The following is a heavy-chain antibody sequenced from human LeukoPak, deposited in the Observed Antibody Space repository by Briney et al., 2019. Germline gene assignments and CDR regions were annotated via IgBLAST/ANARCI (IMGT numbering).Heavy chain of an antibody. CDR3: ARGAYSSSFYPLHYYYGMDV. V-gene: IGHV1-2*04. CDR2: INPNSGGT. J-gene: IGHJ6*02. D-gene: IGHD6-13*01. CDR1: GYTFTSYY. Sequence: GASVKVSCKASGYTFTSYYMHWVRQAPGQGLEWMGWINPNSGGTNYAQKFQGWVTMTRDTSISTAYMELSRLRSDDTAVYYCARGAYSSSFYPLHYYYGMDVWGQGTTVTVSS.